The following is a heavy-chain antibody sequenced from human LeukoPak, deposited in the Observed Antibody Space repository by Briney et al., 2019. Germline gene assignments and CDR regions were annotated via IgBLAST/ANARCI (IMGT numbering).Heavy chain of an antibody. V-gene: IGHV3-21*01. CDR1: GFTFSSYS. CDR2: ISSSSSYI. Sequence: PGGSLRLSCAASGFTFSSYSMNWVRQAPGKGLEWVSSISSSSSYIYYADSVKGRFTISRDNAKNSLYLQMNSLRAEDTAVYYCAKCMDILTGYLWSLDYWGQGTLVTVSS. J-gene: IGHJ4*02. D-gene: IGHD3-9*01. CDR3: AKCMDILTGYLWSLDY.